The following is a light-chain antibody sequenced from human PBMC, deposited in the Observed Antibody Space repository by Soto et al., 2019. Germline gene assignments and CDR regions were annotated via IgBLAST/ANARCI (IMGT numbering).Light chain of an antibody. CDR2: EVT. J-gene: IGLJ2*01. CDR3: SSHAGSNNVI. CDR1: RSDIGIFNY. Sequence: QSALTQPASVSGSPGQSITISCSGTRSDIGIFNYVSWYQQHPGKAPKLMIYEVTKRPSGVPDRFSGSKSGNTASLTVSGLQAEDEADYYCSSHAGSNNVIFGGGTKLTVL. V-gene: IGLV2-8*01.